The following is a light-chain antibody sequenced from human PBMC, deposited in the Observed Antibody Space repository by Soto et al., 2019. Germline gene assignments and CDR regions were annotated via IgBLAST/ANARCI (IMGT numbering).Light chain of an antibody. CDR2: EVT. J-gene: IGLJ2*01. CDR1: SRDVGGYNA. CDR3: SSYAGTNSVVL. Sequence: QSALTQPPSASGSPGQSVTISCTGTSRDVGGYNAVSWYQQIPGKAPKLLIYEVTERPSGVPDRFSGSKSGNTASLTVSGLQTEDEATYHCSSYAGTNSVVLFGGGTKLTVL. V-gene: IGLV2-8*01.